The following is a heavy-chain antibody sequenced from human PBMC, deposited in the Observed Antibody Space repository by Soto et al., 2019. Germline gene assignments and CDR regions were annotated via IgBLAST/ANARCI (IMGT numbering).Heavy chain of an antibody. Sequence: PGESLKISCKGSGYIFTNYWIGWVRQMPGKGLEWMGIIYPGDSDTRYSPSFEGQVTISADKSISTAYLQWSSLKASDTAMYYCARREASFTTSLSFRAGFDYWGQGTLVTVSS. D-gene: IGHD1-26*01. V-gene: IGHV5-51*01. CDR2: IYPGDSDT. CDR1: GYIFTNYW. J-gene: IGHJ4*02. CDR3: ARREASFTTSLSFRAGFDY.